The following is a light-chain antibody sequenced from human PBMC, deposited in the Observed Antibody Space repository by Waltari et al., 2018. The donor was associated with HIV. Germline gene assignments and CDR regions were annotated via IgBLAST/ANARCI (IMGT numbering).Light chain of an antibody. CDR2: DDN. V-gene: IGLV3-10*01. Sequence: SYELIQPPSVSVSPGQTARITCSGDDLPKKYAYWYQQKSGQAPVLVIYDDNKRPPGIPDRFSGSTSGTLATLIITRAQVEDEGDYYCYSTDTSNERLVFGGGTKLTVL. CDR3: YSTDTSNERLV. J-gene: IGLJ3*02. CDR1: DLPKKY.